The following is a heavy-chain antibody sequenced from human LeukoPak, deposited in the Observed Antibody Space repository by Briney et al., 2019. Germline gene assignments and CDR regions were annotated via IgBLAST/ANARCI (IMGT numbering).Heavy chain of an antibody. CDR2: ISWNSGSI. Sequence: GGSLRLSCAASGFTFDDYAMHWVRQAPGKGLEWVSGISWNSGSIGYADSVKGRFTISRDNAKNSLYLQMNSLRAEDTASYYCAKDNGIAVAGTYFDYWGQGTLVTVSS. CDR1: GFTFDDYA. D-gene: IGHD6-19*01. J-gene: IGHJ4*02. CDR3: AKDNGIAVAGTYFDY. V-gene: IGHV3-9*01.